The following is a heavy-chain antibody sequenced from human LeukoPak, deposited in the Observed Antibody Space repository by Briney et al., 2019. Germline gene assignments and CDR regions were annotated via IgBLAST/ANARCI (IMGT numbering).Heavy chain of an antibody. CDR1: GFTFSSYT. CDR2: ISSNGGSR. CDR3: ARDYYDSSGYYWGYYFDY. J-gene: IGHJ4*02. Sequence: GGSLRLSCAASGFTFSSYTMHWVRQAPGQGLEYVSAISSNGGSRYYANTVKGRFTISRENSNHTLYLQMGSLRAKDMAVYYCARDYYDSSGYYWGYYFDYWGQGTLVIVSS. D-gene: IGHD3-22*01. V-gene: IGHV3-64*01.